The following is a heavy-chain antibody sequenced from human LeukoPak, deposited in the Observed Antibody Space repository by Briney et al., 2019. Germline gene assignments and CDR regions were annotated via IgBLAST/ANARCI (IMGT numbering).Heavy chain of an antibody. CDR2: IYQSGST. Sequence: SETLSLTCGVSGGSISSGDFSWNWIRQPPGKGLEWIGYIYQSGSTSYNSSLKSRVIMSVDKSKNQFSLKLSSVTAADTAVYYCARSRREELRDRAYRPIARYYFDYWGQGTLVTVSS. D-gene: IGHD1-26*01. CDR1: GGSISSGDFS. J-gene: IGHJ4*02. V-gene: IGHV4-30-2*01. CDR3: ARSRREELRDRAYRPIARYYFDY.